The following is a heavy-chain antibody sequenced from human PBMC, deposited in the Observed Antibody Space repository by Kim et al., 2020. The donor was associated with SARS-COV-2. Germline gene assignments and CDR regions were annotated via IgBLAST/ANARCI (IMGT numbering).Heavy chain of an antibody. V-gene: IGHV4-4*02. D-gene: IGHD2-2*01. CDR3: ARDKRRQLLLFRVNDAFDI. J-gene: IGHJ3*02. Sequence: KSRVTISVDKSKNQFSLKLSSVTAADTAVYYCARDKRRQLLLFRVNDAFDIWGQGTMVTVSS.